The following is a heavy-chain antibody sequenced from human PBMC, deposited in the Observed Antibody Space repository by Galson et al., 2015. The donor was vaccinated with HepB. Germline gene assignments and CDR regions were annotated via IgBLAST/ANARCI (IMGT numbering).Heavy chain of an antibody. D-gene: IGHD1-26*01. CDR1: GGTFDSYA. CDR2: IIPIFATT. CDR3: ARGLSGNYIRRFYYYAMDV. V-gene: IGHV1-69*13. Sequence: SVKVSCKASGGTFDSYAISWVRQAPGHGLEWMGGIIPIFATTNLAQKFQGRITITADEATGTAYMELTSLRSEDTALYYCARGLSGNYIRRFYYYAMDVWGQGTTVTVSS. J-gene: IGHJ6*02.